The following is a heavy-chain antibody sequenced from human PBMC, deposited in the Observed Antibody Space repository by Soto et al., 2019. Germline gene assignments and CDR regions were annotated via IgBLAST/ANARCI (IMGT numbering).Heavy chain of an antibody. V-gene: IGHV1-2*04. CDR3: ARENCSGGSCYAAYMDV. J-gene: IGHJ6*03. CDR2: INPITGGT. CDR1: GYTFTGHY. D-gene: IGHD2-15*01. Sequence: ASVKVSCKASGYTFTGHYIHWVRQAPGQGLEWMGWINPITGGTNYAQNFQGWITMTRDTSITTAYMELTRLRSDDSAVYYCARENCSGGSCYAAYMDVWGKGTTVTVSS.